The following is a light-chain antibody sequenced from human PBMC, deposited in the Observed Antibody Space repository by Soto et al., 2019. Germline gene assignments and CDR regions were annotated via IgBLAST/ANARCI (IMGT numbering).Light chain of an antibody. CDR1: QSISTS. J-gene: IGKJ4*01. CDR2: SSS. V-gene: IGKV1-39*01. Sequence: DIQMTQSPSSLSASVGDRVSITCRASQSISTSLNWYRQKPGVAPKLLIFSSSNLPSGVPSRFSGSGSGTDFTLTIDSLQPADFATYYCQQSYNTPLTFGGGTKVEIK. CDR3: QQSYNTPLT.